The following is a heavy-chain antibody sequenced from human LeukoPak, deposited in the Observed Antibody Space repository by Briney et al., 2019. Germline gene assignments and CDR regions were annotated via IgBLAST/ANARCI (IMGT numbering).Heavy chain of an antibody. CDR2: IDWDDDK. CDR3: ARRYCSGGSCYSEYDYFDY. J-gene: IGHJ4*02. D-gene: IGHD2-15*01. V-gene: IGHV2-70*11. Sequence: ESGPTLVNPTQPLTLTCTFSGFSLSTNGMCVSWIRQPPGKALEWLARIDWDDDKYYSASLKTRLTISRDTSKNQVVLTMTNMDPVDTARYYCARRYCSGGSCYSEYDYFDYWGQGTLVTVSS. CDR1: GFSLSTNGMC.